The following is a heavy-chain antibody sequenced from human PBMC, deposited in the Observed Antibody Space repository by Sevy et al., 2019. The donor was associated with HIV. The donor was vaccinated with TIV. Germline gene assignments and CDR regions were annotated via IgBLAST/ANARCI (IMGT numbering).Heavy chain of an antibody. D-gene: IGHD2-2*01. CDR2: IIPMFGAP. J-gene: IGHJ4*02. CDR3: ARDSQYATNWAFDY. CDR1: GHTFSNYA. V-gene: IGHV1-69*13. Sequence: ASVKVSCKPSGHTFSNYAISWVRQAPGQGLEWMGGIIPMFGAPDYAQKFQGRVTITADESMSTVYMQLSSLRSDDTAIYYCARDSQYATNWAFDYWGQGTLVTVSS.